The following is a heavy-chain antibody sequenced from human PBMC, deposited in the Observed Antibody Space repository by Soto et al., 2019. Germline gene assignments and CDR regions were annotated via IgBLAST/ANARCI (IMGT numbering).Heavy chain of an antibody. CDR2: VHHSWGS. V-gene: IGHV4-59*08. D-gene: IGHD3-10*01. J-gene: IGHJ6*02. CDR1: GGSISSYY. CDR3: ARQGFGPLHGLVDV. Sequence: QVQLQESGPGLVKPSETLSLSCTVSGGSISSYYWSWFRQSPGKRMEWIGYVHHSWGSSYNPSLRXXVXLSLDTAKSQFSLMVTSVTATDTAVYYCARQGFGPLHGLVDVWGQGTTVTVSS.